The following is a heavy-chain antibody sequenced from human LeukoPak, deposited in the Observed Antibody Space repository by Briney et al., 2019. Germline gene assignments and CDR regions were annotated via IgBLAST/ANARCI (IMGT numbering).Heavy chain of an antibody. V-gene: IGHV1-46*01. CDR3: ARGNRIWFGGYYYYYYYMDV. CDR2: INPSGGST. Sequence: ASVKVSCKASGYTFTSYYMHWVRQAPGQGLEWMGIINPSGGSTSYAQKFQGRVTMTRDMSTSTAYMELSSLRSEDTAVYYCARGNRIWFGGYYYYYYYMDVWGKGTTVTISS. CDR1: GYTFTSYY. D-gene: IGHD3-10*01. J-gene: IGHJ6*03.